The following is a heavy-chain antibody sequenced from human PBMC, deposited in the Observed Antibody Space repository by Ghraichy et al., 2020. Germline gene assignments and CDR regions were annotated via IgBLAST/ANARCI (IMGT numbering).Heavy chain of an antibody. D-gene: IGHD3-3*01. CDR3: ARDQRGVLRFLEASQDRFDP. Sequence: GGSLRLSCAASGFTFSDYYMSWIRQAPGKGLEWVSYISSSGSTIYYADSVKGRFTISRDNAKNSLYLQMNSLRAEDTAVYYCARDQRGVLRFLEASQDRFDPWGQGTLVTVSS. CDR2: ISSSGSTI. CDR1: GFTFSDYY. J-gene: IGHJ5*02. V-gene: IGHV3-11*01.